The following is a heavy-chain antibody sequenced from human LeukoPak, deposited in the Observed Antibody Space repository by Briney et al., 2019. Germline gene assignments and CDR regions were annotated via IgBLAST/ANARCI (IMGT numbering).Heavy chain of an antibody. J-gene: IGHJ3*02. CDR2: ISGSGGST. Sequence: GGSLRLSCAASGFTFSSYAMSWVRPAPGKGLEWVSAISGSGGSTYYADSLKGRFTISRDNSRNTLYLQMNSPRAEDTAVYYCPKDHGVGTTPLDAFDIWGQGTMVTVSS. D-gene: IGHD1-26*01. CDR1: GFTFSSYA. V-gene: IGHV3-23*01. CDR3: PKDHGVGTTPLDAFDI.